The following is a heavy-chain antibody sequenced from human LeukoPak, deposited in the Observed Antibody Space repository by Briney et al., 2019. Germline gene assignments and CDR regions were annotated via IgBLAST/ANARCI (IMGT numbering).Heavy chain of an antibody. CDR1: GGSISSGSYY. D-gene: IGHD1-26*01. Sequence: SETLSLTCTVSGGSISSGSYYWSWIRQPAGKGLEWIGRIYTSGSTNYNPSLKSRVTISVDTSKNQFSLKLSSVTAADTAVYYCARSRVGATGTWGQGTLVTVSS. CDR2: IYTSGST. V-gene: IGHV4-61*02. J-gene: IGHJ5*02. CDR3: ARSRVGATGT.